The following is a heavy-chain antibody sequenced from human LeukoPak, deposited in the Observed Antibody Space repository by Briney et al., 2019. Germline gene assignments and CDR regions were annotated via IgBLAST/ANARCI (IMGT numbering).Heavy chain of an antibody. CDR1: GFTFSSYD. J-gene: IGHJ5*02. CDR3: AKDEFSVAVVADRLKWFDP. V-gene: IGHV3-23*01. D-gene: IGHD2-15*01. Sequence: GGSLRLSCAASGFTFSSYDMSWVRQAPGKGPEWVSGISGSGGTTYYADSVKGRFTISRDNSKNTLYLQMNSLRADDTAVYYCAKDEFSVAVVADRLKWFDPWGQGTLVTVSS. CDR2: ISGSGGTT.